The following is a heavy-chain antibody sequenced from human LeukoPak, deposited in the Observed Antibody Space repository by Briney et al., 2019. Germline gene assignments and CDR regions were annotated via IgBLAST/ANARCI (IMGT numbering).Heavy chain of an antibody. CDR2: INPNSGNT. Sequence: ASVKVSCKASGYTFTGYYMLWVRQAPGQGLEWMGWINPNSGNTGYAQKFQGRVTMTRNTSISTAYMELSSLRSEDTAVYYCARGYSSGWTWYYYYYYGMDVWGQGTTVTVSS. V-gene: IGHV1-8*02. CDR3: ARGYSSGWTWYYYYYYGMDV. J-gene: IGHJ6*02. D-gene: IGHD6-19*01. CDR1: GYTFTGYY.